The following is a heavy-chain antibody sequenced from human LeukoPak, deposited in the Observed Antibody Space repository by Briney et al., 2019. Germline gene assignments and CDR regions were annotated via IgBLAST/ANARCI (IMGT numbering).Heavy chain of an antibody. J-gene: IGHJ5*02. D-gene: IGHD6-13*01. Sequence: SETLSLTCTVSGGSISNHYWSWIRQSPGKGLEWIGYIYYSGSTYYNPSLKSRVIVSVDTSKNQFSLKLSSVTAADTAIYYCARVLYGAAGPTRFDPWGQGTLVTVSS. CDR3: ARVLYGAAGPTRFDP. V-gene: IGHV4-59*11. CDR1: GGSISNHY. CDR2: IYYSGST.